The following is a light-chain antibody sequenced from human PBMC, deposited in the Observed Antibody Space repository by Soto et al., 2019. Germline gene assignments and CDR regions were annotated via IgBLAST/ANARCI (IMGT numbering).Light chain of an antibody. CDR1: SSNIGSNT. CDR2: SNN. J-gene: IGLJ3*02. V-gene: IGLV1-44*01. Sequence: QSVLTQPPSASGTPGQRVTISCSGSSSNIGSNTVNWYQQLPGTAPKLLIYSNNQRPSGVPDRFSGSKSGTSASLAISGLQSEDEADYYCAAWDYSLHGRVFGGVTKLTVL. CDR3: AAWDYSLHGRV.